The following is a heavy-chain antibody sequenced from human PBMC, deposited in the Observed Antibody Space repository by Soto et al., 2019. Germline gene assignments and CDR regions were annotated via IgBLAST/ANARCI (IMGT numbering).Heavy chain of an antibody. V-gene: IGHV3-23*01. CDR1: GFTFSSYA. J-gene: IGHJ4*02. Sequence: PGGSLRLSCAASGFTFSSYAMNWVRQAPGKGLEWVSAISGSGDSTYYADSVKGRFTISRDNSKNTQYLQMNSLRAEDTAVYYCAKGLGRYVPPYDHWGQGTLVTVSS. CDR3: AKGLGRYVPPYDH. CDR2: ISGSGDST. D-gene: IGHD6-19*01.